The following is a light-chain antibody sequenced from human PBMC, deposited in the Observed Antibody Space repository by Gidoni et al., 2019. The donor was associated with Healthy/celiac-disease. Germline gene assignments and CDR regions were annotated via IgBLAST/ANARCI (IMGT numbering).Light chain of an antibody. CDR3: QQYGSSLYT. Sequence: ENVLTQSPGTLSLSPGERATLSCRASQSVSSSYFAWYQQKPGQAPRILIYGASSRATGIPDRFSGSGSGTDFTRTISRLEPEDFAVYYCQQYGSSLYTFGQGTKLVSK. CDR2: GAS. CDR1: QSVSSSY. V-gene: IGKV3-20*01. J-gene: IGKJ2*01.